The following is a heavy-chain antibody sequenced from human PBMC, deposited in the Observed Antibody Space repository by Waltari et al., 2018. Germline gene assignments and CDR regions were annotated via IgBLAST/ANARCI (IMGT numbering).Heavy chain of an antibody. Sequence: EVQLVESGGGLVQPGGSLRLSCAASGFTVSNSYMSWVRQAPGKGLEGISVIDSGGYTYYADSVKGRFTISRDNSKNPLYLQMNSLRAEDTAVYYCARGRLEARIAVSGIAYWGQGTLVTVSS. D-gene: IGHD6-19*01. V-gene: IGHV3-66*02. CDR2: IDSGGYT. J-gene: IGHJ4*02. CDR1: GFTVSNSY. CDR3: ARGRLEARIAVSGIAY.